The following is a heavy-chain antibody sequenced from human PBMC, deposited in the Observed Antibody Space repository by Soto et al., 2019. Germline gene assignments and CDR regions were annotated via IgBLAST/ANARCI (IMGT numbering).Heavy chain of an antibody. CDR3: AKAYDSRGYYWEDYYGMDF. D-gene: IGHD3-22*01. Sequence: GGSLRLSCAASGFTFGDYNMHWIRQAPGKGLEWVYLISRDGGTTYYADSVRGRFTISRDNSKNSLYLQMNSLKTEDTALYYCAKAYDSRGYYWEDYYGMDFCGQGTTVTVSS. J-gene: IGHJ6*02. V-gene: IGHV3-43*01. CDR1: GFTFGDYN. CDR2: ISRDGGTT.